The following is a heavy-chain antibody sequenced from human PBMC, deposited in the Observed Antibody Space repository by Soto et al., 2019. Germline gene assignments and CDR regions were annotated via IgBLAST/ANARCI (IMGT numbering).Heavy chain of an antibody. Sequence: QVQLQESGPGLVKPSQTLSLTCTVSGGSISSGGYYWSWIRQHPGKGLEWIGYIYYSGSTYYTPSPKSLVTTSVDTSKNRFSLELSSVTAAYTAVYYCARASSTRGYSYGYWFDPWGQGTLVTVSS. CDR3: ARASSTRGYSYGYWFDP. CDR1: GGSISSGGYY. J-gene: IGHJ5*02. D-gene: IGHD5-18*01. CDR2: IYYSGST. V-gene: IGHV4-31*01.